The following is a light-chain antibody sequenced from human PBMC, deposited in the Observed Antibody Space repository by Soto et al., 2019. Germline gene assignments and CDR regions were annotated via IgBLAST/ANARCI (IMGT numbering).Light chain of an antibody. J-gene: IGKJ4*01. CDR3: QQYINWPPLT. CDR2: GAS. Sequence: EIVLTQSPGTLSLSPGERATLSCRASQSVSNNYLAWYQQKPGQAPRLLIFGASTRATNIPARFSGSGSGTEFTLTISSLQSEDFAVYYCQQYINWPPLTFGGGTKVEIK. CDR1: QSVSNN. V-gene: IGKV3-15*01.